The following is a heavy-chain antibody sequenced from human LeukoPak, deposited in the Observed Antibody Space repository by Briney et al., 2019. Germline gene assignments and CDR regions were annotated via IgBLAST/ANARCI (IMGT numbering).Heavy chain of an antibody. Sequence: GGSLRLSCAASGFTFTSYSMNWVRQASGKGLEWVSTISGGGGSTYYADSVKGRFTISRDNSKNTLYLQVNSLRAEDTAVYYCAKGGKWDVTPFDYWGXGTXVTVSS. V-gene: IGHV3-23*01. CDR2: ISGGGGST. CDR3: AKGGKWDVTPFDY. CDR1: GFTFTSYS. J-gene: IGHJ4*01. D-gene: IGHD1-26*01.